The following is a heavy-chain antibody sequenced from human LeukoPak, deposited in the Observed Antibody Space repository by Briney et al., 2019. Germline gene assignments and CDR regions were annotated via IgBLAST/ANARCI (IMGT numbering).Heavy chain of an antibody. V-gene: IGHV3-23*01. CDR2: ISGSGGST. Sequence: GGSLRLSCAASGFTFSNYWMSWVRQAPGKGLEWVSVISGSGGSTYYADSVKGRFTISRDNSKNMLNLQMNSLRVEDTAVYYCARDECSATSCYFGYWGQGTLVTVSS. CDR3: ARDECSATSCYFGY. D-gene: IGHD2-2*01. J-gene: IGHJ4*02. CDR1: GFTFSNYW.